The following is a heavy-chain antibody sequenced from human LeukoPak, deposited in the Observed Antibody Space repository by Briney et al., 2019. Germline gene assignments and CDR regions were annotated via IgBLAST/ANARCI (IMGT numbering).Heavy chain of an antibody. CDR1: GGSISSYY. V-gene: IGHV4-59*08. J-gene: IGHJ5*02. CDR3: ARHIPVSMVDP. Sequence: KASETLSLTCTVSGGSISSYYWSWIRQPPGKGLEWIGYIYYSGSTNYNPSLKSRVTISLDTSKNQFSLKLSSVTAADTAVYYCARHIPVSMVDPWGQGTLVTVSS. CDR2: IYYSGST. D-gene: IGHD2-21*01.